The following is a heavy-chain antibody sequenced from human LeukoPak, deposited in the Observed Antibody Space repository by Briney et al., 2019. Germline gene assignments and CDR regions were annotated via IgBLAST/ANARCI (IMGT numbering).Heavy chain of an antibody. CDR2: ISYDGSNK. D-gene: IGHD2-2*02. CDR1: GFTFSSYA. V-gene: IGHV3-30-3*01. CDR3: ASNTHRYYFDY. J-gene: IGHJ4*02. Sequence: GGPLRLSCAASGFTFSSYAMHWVRQAPGKGLEWVAVISYDGSNKYYADSVKGRFTISRDNSKNTLYLQMNSLRAEDTAVYYCASNTHRYYFDYWGQGTLVTVSS.